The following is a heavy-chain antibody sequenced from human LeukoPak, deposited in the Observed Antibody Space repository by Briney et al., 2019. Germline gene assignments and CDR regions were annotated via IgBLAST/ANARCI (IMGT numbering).Heavy chain of an antibody. CDR1: GYTFTGYY. Sequence: ASVKVACKASGYTFTGYYMHWVRQAPGQGLEWMGWINPSSGGTNYAQKFQGRVTMTRDTSISTAYMELSRLRSDDTAVYYCARMTPDSLLWFGELSGFDYWGQGTLVTVSS. V-gene: IGHV1-2*02. D-gene: IGHD3-10*01. CDR3: ARMTPDSLLWFGELSGFDY. J-gene: IGHJ4*02. CDR2: INPSSGGT.